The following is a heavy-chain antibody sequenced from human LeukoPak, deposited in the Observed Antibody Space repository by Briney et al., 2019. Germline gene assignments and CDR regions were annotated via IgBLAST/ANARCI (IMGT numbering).Heavy chain of an antibody. D-gene: IGHD5-12*01. CDR1: GGSISSYY. J-gene: IGHJ4*02. CDR2: IYYSGST. Sequence: PSETLSLTCTVSGGSISSYYWSWIRQPPGKGLEWIGYIYYSGSTNYNPSLKSRVTISVDTSKNHFSLKLNSVTAADTAVYYCARDPYSGYGRFDYWGQGTLVTVSS. CDR3: ARDPYSGYGRFDY. V-gene: IGHV4-59*12.